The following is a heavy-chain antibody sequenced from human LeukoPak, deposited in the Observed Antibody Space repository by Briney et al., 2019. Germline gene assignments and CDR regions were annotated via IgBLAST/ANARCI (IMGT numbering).Heavy chain of an antibody. V-gene: IGHV1-18*01. J-gene: IGHJ1*01. CDR2: ISAKNGNT. Sequence: GASVKVSCKTSGYSFSNYGIVWVRQAPGQGLEWMGWISAKNGNTKSSQKVQGRVTMTTDSSTDIAYLDLRSLRTDDTAVYYCARASVISWPLENWGQGTLVTVSS. CDR3: ARASVISWPLEN. CDR1: GYSFSNYG. D-gene: IGHD6-13*01.